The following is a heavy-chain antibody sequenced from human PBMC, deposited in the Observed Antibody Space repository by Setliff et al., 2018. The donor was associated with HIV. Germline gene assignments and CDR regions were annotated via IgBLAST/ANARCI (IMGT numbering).Heavy chain of an antibody. V-gene: IGHV1-46*01. Sequence: GASVKVSCKASGYTFTNYYIHWVRQAPGQGPQWMGLINPTGGGPRYAQKFRGRLTMSSDTSTSTVFMELSSLRSEDTAVYYCAKGGGYLDFWGQGTPVTVSS. D-gene: IGHD2-15*01. J-gene: IGHJ4*02. CDR3: AKGGGYLDF. CDR2: INPTGGGP. CDR1: GYTFTNYY.